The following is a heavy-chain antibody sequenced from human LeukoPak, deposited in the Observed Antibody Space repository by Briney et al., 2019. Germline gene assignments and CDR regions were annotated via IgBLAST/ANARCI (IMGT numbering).Heavy chain of an antibody. Sequence: GASVKVSCKASGSTFTSSAVQWVRQARGQRLEWIGWIVVGGGNTNYAQKFQERVTITRDMSTSTAYMELSSLRSEDTAVYYCAAAYDILTGYHRYYFDYWGQGTLVTVSS. V-gene: IGHV1-58*01. CDR1: GSTFTSSA. CDR2: IVVGGGNT. CDR3: AAAYDILTGYHRYYFDY. D-gene: IGHD3-9*01. J-gene: IGHJ4*02.